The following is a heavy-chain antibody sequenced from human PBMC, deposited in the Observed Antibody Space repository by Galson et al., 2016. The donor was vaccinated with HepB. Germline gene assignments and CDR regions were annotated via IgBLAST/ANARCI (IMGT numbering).Heavy chain of an antibody. J-gene: IGHJ4*02. CDR1: GVSISSYY. D-gene: IGHD2-15*01. V-gene: IGHV4-59*01. CDR3: ARGDGNLDY. Sequence: SETLSLTCSVSGVSISSYYWSWIRQPPGKGLEWIGYIYYSASINYNPSLKSRVTISEDTSKNQFSLKLSSVTAAETAVYYFARGDGNLDYWGQGTLVTVSS. CDR2: IYYSASI.